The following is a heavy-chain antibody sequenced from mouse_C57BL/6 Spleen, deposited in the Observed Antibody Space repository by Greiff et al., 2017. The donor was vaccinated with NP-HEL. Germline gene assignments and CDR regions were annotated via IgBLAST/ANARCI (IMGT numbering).Heavy chain of an antibody. CDR1: GFTFSDYY. CDR3: ARTIYDGPYYFDY. V-gene: IGHV5-16*01. CDR2: INYDGSST. J-gene: IGHJ2*01. Sequence: EVKLMESEGGLVQPGSSMKLSCTASGFTFSDYYMAWVRQVPEKGLEWVANINYDGSSTYYLDSLKSRFIISRDNAKNILYLQMSSLKSEDTATYYCARTIYDGPYYFDYWGQGTTLTVSS. D-gene: IGHD2-3*01.